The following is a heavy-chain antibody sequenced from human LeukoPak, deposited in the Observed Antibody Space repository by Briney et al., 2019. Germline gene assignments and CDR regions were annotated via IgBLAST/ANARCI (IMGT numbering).Heavy chain of an antibody. Sequence: GGSLRLSCAASGFTFSSHSMNWVRQAPGKGLEWLSYISGTGGAIYYADSVKGRFIISRDNAKNSLYLQMNSLRDEDTAVYYCARVLGGGWWFDPWGQGTLVTVSS. J-gene: IGHJ5*02. V-gene: IGHV3-48*02. CDR2: ISGTGGAI. CDR3: ARVLGGGWWFDP. CDR1: GFTFSSHS. D-gene: IGHD3-16*01.